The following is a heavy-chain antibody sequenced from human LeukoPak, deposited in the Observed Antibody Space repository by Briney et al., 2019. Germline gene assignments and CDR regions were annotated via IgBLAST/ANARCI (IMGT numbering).Heavy chain of an antibody. CDR2: IYYTGIA. V-gene: IGHV4-39*01. CDR1: DGSITRSSYY. J-gene: IGHJ4*02. CDR3: ARLRVTTGFDY. Sequence: SETLSLTCTVSDGSITRSSYYWGWIRQTPGERLDWIGSIYYTGIAYYNPSLQGRVTMSVDTSKNQFSLKLNSVTVADTAVYYCARLRVTTGFDYWDQGIPVTVSS. D-gene: IGHD2-21*02.